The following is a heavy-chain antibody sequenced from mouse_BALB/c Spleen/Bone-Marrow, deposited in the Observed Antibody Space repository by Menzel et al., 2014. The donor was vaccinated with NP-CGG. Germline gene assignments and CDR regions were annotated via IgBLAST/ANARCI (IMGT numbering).Heavy chain of an antibody. D-gene: IGHD2-4*01. J-gene: IGHJ3*01. Sequence: VQLQQSGAEMAKPGASVKMSCKASGYTFTSYWMHWIKQRPGQGLEWIGYINPSTGYTEYNQTLKGKATLTAVKSSTTAYMQLSSLTSEHSAVYYCARDDYDAFAYWGQGTLVTVSA. CDR1: GYTFTSYW. CDR3: ARDDYDAFAY. V-gene: IGHV1-7*01. CDR2: INPSTGYT.